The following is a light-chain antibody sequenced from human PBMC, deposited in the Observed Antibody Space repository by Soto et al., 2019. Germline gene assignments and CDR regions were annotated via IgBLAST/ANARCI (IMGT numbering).Light chain of an antibody. CDR1: QSLSNTY. CDR3: QQYGTSFT. CDR2: DAS. V-gene: IGKV3-20*01. Sequence: EIVLAQSPGTLSLSPGETATLSCRASQSLSNTYLAWYQQKPGQAPRIIIYDASSRAGGIPDRFSGSGSGTDFTLTITRLEPEDFAVYYCQQYGTSFTFGPGTKVDIK. J-gene: IGKJ3*01.